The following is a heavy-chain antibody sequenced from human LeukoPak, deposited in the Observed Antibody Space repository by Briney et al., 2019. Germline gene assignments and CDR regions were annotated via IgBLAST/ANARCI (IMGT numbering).Heavy chain of an antibody. CDR3: AKTALDSYGTFDY. Sequence: GGSLRLSCAASGFTFSSYSMNWVRQAPGKGLEWVAVISYDGSNKYYADSVKGRFTISRDNSKNTLYLQMNSLRAEDTAVYYCAKTALDSYGTFDYWGQGTLVTVSS. CDR1: GFTFSSYS. CDR2: ISYDGSNK. V-gene: IGHV3-30*18. D-gene: IGHD5-18*01. J-gene: IGHJ4*02.